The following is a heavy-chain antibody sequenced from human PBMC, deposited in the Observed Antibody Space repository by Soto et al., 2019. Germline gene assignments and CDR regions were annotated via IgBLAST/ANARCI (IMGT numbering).Heavy chain of an antibody. CDR3: ARGHDSSGYYITRFDY. V-gene: IGHV3-53*01. J-gene: IGHJ4*02. CDR1: GFTVSSNY. D-gene: IGHD3-22*01. Sequence: GWSLSLSCAASGFTVSSNYMSWVRQAPGKGLEWVSVIYSGGSTYYADSVKGRFTIYRDNSKNTLYLQMNSLRAEDTAVYYCARGHDSSGYYITRFDYWGQGTLVTVSS. CDR2: IYSGGST.